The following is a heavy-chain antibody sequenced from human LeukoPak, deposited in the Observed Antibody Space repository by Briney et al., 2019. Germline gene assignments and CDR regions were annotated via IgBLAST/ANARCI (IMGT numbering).Heavy chain of an antibody. J-gene: IGHJ3*02. V-gene: IGHV4-30-4*01. CDR2: IYDSGST. D-gene: IGHD2-15*01. CDR3: ARDCSGGSCYGAFDI. Sequence: SETLSLTCTVSGASIRSGDYYWGWVRPPPGKGLEWSVYIYDSGSTYYNPSLKSRITISVDTSENLFSLKLSSVTATDTAVYYCARDCSGGSCYGAFDIWGQGTMVTVS. CDR1: GASIRSGDYY.